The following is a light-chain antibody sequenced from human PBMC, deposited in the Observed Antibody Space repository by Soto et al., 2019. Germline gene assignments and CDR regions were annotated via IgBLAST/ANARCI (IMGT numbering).Light chain of an antibody. CDR3: QQYESSRT. J-gene: IGKJ1*01. CDR2: GAS. V-gene: IGKV3-20*01. CDR1: QSISRTF. Sequence: EVVLTQSPGALSLSPGERATLSCRASQSISRTFLAWYQQKPGQAPRVLLYGASTRATGIPDRFSGSGSGTDFTLTISRLEPEDFAVYFCQQYESSRTFGQGTKVEMK.